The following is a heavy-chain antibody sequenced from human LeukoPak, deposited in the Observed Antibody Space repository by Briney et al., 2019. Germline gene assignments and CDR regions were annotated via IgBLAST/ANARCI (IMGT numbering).Heavy chain of an antibody. J-gene: IGHJ2*01. CDR1: EFTFSSFA. V-gene: IGHV3-23*01. CDR3: AREAGRTFDL. CDR2: ISGSGGST. D-gene: IGHD3/OR15-3a*01. Sequence: GGSLRLSCAASEFTFSSFAMTWVRQAPGKGLEWVSAISGSGGSTYYADSVKGRFTISRDNSKNTLYLQMDTLRVEDTALYYCAREAGRTFDLWGRGTLVTVSS.